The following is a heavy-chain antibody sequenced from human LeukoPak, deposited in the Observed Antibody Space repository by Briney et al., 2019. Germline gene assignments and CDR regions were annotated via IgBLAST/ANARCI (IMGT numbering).Heavy chain of an antibody. CDR2: IYSGGST. Sequence: GGSLRLSCAASGFTVSSNYMSWVRQAPGKGLEWASVIYSGGSTYYADSVKGRFTISRDNSKNTLYLQMNSLRAEDTAVYYCATTVTTWGVLDYWGQGTLVTVSS. J-gene: IGHJ4*02. CDR1: GFTVSSNY. CDR3: ATTVTTWGVLDY. V-gene: IGHV3-53*01. D-gene: IGHD4-17*01.